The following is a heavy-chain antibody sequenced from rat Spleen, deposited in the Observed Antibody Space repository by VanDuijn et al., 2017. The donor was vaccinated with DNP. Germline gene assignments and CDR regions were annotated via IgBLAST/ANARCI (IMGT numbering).Heavy chain of an antibody. CDR3: ARQTVATGYWYFDF. CDR2: ISYDGSRT. J-gene: IGHJ1*01. Sequence: EVQLVESGGDLVQPGGSLKLSCAASGFTFSDYNMAWVRQAPKKGLEWVATISYDGSRTYYRDSVKGRFTISRDNAKSTLYLQMASLRSEDTATYYCARQTVATGYWYFDFWGPGTMVTVSS. D-gene: IGHD1-3*01. V-gene: IGHV5S10*01. CDR1: GFTFSDYN.